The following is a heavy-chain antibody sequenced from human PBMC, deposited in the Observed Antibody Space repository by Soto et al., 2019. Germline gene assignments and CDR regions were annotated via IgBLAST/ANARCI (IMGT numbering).Heavy chain of an antibody. CDR3: ARAENIVVVPAANWFDP. CDR1: GGSFSGYY. CDR2: INHSGST. D-gene: IGHD2-2*01. J-gene: IGHJ5*02. Sequence: TSETLSLTCAVYGGSFSGYYWSWIRQPPGKGLEWIGEINHSGSTNYNPSLKSRVTISVDTSKNQFSLKLSSVTAADTAVYYCARAENIVVVPAANWFDPWGQGTLVTVSS. V-gene: IGHV4-34*01.